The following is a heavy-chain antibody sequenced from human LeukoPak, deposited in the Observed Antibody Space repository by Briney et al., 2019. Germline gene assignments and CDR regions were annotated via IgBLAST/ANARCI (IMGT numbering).Heavy chain of an antibody. Sequence: SETLSLTCTVSGGALSSYYWSWIRQPPGKGLEWFGYIYYSGSTNYNPSLKSRVTISVDTSKNQFSLKLSSVTAADTAVYYCARASYTIFGSPHWFDTWGQGTLVTVSS. J-gene: IGHJ5*02. V-gene: IGHV4-59*01. CDR3: ARASYTIFGSPHWFDT. CDR2: IYYSGST. CDR1: GGALSSYY. D-gene: IGHD3-3*01.